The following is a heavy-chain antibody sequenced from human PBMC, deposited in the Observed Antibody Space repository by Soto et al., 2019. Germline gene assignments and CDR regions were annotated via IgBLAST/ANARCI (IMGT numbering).Heavy chain of an antibody. V-gene: IGHV3-73*01. CDR2: IRNKPNNYAT. CDR1: GFTFSGSA. CDR3: ASKNGHGYYYGMDV. Sequence: EVQLVESGGGLVQPGGSLILSCAASGFTFSGSAMHRVRQASGKGLEWVGRIRNKPNNYATAYAASVKGRFTISRDDSKNTAYLQMNSLKTEDTAVYYCASKNGHGYYYGMDVWGQGTTVTVSS. J-gene: IGHJ6*02.